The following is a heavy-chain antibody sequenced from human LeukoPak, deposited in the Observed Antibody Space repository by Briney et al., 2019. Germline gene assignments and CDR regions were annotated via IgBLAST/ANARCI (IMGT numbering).Heavy chain of an antibody. Sequence: GGSLRLSCAASGFMFTSYWMSWVRQAPGKGLGWVANINQDGSAKYYVDSVKGRFTISRDNAKNSLYLQMNSLRAEDTAVYYCAGSWSPYDAFDIWGQGTMVSVSS. J-gene: IGHJ3*02. CDR1: GFMFTSYW. CDR3: AGSWSPYDAFDI. V-gene: IGHV3-7*01. D-gene: IGHD6-13*01. CDR2: INQDGSAK.